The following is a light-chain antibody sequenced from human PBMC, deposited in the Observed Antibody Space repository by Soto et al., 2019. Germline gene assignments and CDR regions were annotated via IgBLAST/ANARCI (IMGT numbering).Light chain of an antibody. Sequence: EIVMTQSPATLSVSPGERATLSCRASQSVSSNLAWYQQKPGQAPRLLIYDASTRATGIPARFSGSGSGTEFTLTISSLQSEDFAIYYCQQYNNWPPYTFGQGTK. V-gene: IGKV3-15*01. CDR3: QQYNNWPPYT. CDR1: QSVSSN. CDR2: DAS. J-gene: IGKJ2*01.